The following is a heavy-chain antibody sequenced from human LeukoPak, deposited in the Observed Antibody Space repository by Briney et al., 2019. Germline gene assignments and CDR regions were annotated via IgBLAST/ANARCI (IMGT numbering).Heavy chain of an antibody. Sequence: GGSLRLSCAATGFSFRSYWMNWVRQAPGKGLEWLAIIKQDGSEKHYKGSVEGRFTISRDNAKNSLHLQMNSLRAEDTAVYYCAGGSGYLITSWGQGTRVIVSS. CDR1: GFSFRSYW. V-gene: IGHV3-7*01. CDR2: IKQDGSEK. J-gene: IGHJ5*02. CDR3: AGGSGYLITS. D-gene: IGHD3-9*01.